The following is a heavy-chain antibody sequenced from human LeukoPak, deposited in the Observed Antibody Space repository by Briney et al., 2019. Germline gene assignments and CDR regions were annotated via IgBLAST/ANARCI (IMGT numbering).Heavy chain of an antibody. Sequence: GGSLRLSCAASGFTFSTFGMHWVRQAPGKGLEWVAVVSFDGRNEYYADSVEGRFTISRDNSNNTLYLQMNSLRAEDTAVYYCSKDNKERGYCSGGSCYSMALDGWGQGSLVTVSS. CDR3: SKDNKERGYCSGGSCYSMALDG. V-gene: IGHV3-30*18. J-gene: IGHJ4*02. CDR1: GFTFSTFG. D-gene: IGHD2-15*01. CDR2: VSFDGRNE.